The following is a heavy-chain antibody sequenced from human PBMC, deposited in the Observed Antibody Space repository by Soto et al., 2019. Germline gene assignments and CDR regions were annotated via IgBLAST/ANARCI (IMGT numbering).Heavy chain of an antibody. J-gene: IGHJ6*02. CDR1: GYTFTSYG. Sequence: GASVKVSCKASGYTFTSYGISWVRQAPGQGLEWMGWISAYNGNTNYAQKLQGRVTMTTDTSTSTAYMELRSLRSDDTAVYYCARSYYYDSSGYYYYGMDVWGQGTTVTVSS. D-gene: IGHD3-22*01. CDR3: ARSYYYDSSGYYYYGMDV. V-gene: IGHV1-18*01. CDR2: ISAYNGNT.